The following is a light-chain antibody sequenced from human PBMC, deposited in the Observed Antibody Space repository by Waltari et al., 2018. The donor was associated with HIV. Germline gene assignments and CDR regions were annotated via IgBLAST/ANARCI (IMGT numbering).Light chain of an antibody. J-gene: IGLJ2*01. CDR3: ASNRLDYTLI. Sequence: QSALTQPASVPGFLGLSINISSPGITTDPRFYQYVSWYQQYPVKLPRLIIFAINNRPSGVSDHFSGSRSGNSASLPFSGLQSGDEAHYYCASNRLDYTLIFGGGTKLTVL. CDR1: TTDPRFYQY. CDR2: AIN. V-gene: IGLV2-14*03.